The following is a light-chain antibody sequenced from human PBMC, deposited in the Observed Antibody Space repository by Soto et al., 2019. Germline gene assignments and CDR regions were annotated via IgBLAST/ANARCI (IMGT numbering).Light chain of an antibody. J-gene: IGLJ1*01. CDR3: CSYAGRPYV. Sequence: QSALTQPRSVSGSPGQSVTISCTGTSSDVGGYNYVSWYQQYPGKAPKLMIYEVTKRPSGVPDCFSGSKFGNTASLTISGVQPEDEADYYCCSYAGRPYVFGTGTKVTVL. CDR2: EVT. V-gene: IGLV2-11*01. CDR1: SSDVGGYNY.